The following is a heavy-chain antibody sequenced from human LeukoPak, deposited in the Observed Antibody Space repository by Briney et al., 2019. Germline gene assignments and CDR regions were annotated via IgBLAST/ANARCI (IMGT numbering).Heavy chain of an antibody. D-gene: IGHD3-9*01. J-gene: IGHJ6*02. V-gene: IGHV1-8*02. CDR1: GYTFTSYG. CDR3: ARGPYDILTGYYTPYYYYGMDV. CDR2: MNPNSGNT. Sequence: ASVKVSCKASGYTFTSYGISWVRQAPGQGLEWMGWMNPNSGNTGYAQKFQGRVTMTRNTSISTAYMELSSLRSEDTAVYYCARGPYDILTGYYTPYYYYGMDVWGQGTTVTVSS.